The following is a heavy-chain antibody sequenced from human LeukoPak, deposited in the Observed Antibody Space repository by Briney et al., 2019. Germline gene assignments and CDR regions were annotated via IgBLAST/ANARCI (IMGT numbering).Heavy chain of an antibody. CDR1: GYTFTSYG. CDR3: ARVPYCDILTGYYPVDY. CDR2: ISAYNGNT. Sequence: ASVKVSCKASGYTFTSYGISWVRQAPGQGLEWMGWISAYNGNTNYAQKLQGRVTMTTDTSTSTAYMELRSLRSDDTAVYYCARVPYCDILTGYYPVDYWGQGTLVTVSS. V-gene: IGHV1-18*01. D-gene: IGHD3-9*01. J-gene: IGHJ4*02.